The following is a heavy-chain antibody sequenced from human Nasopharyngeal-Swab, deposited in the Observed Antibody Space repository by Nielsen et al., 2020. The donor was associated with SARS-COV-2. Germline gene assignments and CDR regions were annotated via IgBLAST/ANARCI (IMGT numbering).Heavy chain of an antibody. CDR2: IKQDGSEK. CDR3: ARDADSGSYAPVGMDV. D-gene: IGHD1-26*01. V-gene: IGHV3-7*01. J-gene: IGHJ6*02. Sequence: VRQATGKGLEWVANIKQDGSEKYYVDSVKGRFTISRDNAKNSLYLQMNSLRAEDTAVYYCARDADSGSYAPVGMDVWGQGTTVTVSS.